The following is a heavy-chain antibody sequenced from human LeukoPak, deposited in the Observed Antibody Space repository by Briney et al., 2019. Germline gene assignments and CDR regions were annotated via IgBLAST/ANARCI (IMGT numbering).Heavy chain of an antibody. CDR3: ARTTAMVTIFDY. J-gene: IGHJ4*02. V-gene: IGHV1-3*01. CDR1: GYTFTSYA. Sequence: ASVKVSCKASGYTFTSYAMHWVRQAPGQSLEWMGWINAGNGNTKYSQKFQGRVTITRDTSASTAYLELSSLRSEDTAVYYCARTTAMVTIFDYWGQGTLVTVSP. CDR2: INAGNGNT. D-gene: IGHD5-18*01.